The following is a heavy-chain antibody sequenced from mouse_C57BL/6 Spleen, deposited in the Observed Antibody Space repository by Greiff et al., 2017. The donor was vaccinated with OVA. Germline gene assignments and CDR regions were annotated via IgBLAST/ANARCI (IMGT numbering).Heavy chain of an antibody. J-gene: IGHJ2*01. CDR2: IYPRDGST. Sequence: VQLVESDAELVKPGASVKISCKVSGYTFTDHTIHWMKQRPEQGLEWIGYIYPRDGSTKYNEKFKGKATLTADKSSSTAYMQPNSLTSEDSAVYFCARSPIYYGNYVGYWGQGTTLTVSS. V-gene: IGHV1-78*01. CDR1: GYTFTDHT. CDR3: ARSPIYYGNYVGY. D-gene: IGHD2-1*01.